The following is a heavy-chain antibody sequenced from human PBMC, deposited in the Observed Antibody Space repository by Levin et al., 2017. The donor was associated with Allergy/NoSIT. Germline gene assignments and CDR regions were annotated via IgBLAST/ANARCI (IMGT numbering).Heavy chain of an antibody. CDR3: ARLGFSNYERTGGLDL. Sequence: NTGGSLRLSCTASGFTLTHYNMDWVRQTPGKGLEWVSSISPKRDFNYYAGSLRGRTTISRDNARNSLYLQMDSLRAADTAIYYCARLGFSNYERTGGLDLWGQGTLATVSS. V-gene: IGHV3-21*01. J-gene: IGHJ4*02. D-gene: IGHD4-11*01. CDR2: ISPKRDFN. CDR1: GFTLTHYN.